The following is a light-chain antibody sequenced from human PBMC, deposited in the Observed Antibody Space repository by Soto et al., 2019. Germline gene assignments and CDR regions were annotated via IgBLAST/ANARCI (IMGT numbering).Light chain of an antibody. CDR3: QQSNNYPWT. J-gene: IGKJ1*01. Sequence: GDRVTITCRASQYIHNYLAWYQQKPGEAPKLLIYEAANLQSGVPSRFSGYGTGTEFTLTISSLQPDDFATYYCQQSNNYPWTFGQGTRVEI. CDR2: EAA. CDR1: QYIHNY. V-gene: IGKV1-5*03.